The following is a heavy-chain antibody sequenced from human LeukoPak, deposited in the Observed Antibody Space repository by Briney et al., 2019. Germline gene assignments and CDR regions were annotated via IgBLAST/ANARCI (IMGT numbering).Heavy chain of an antibody. V-gene: IGHV4-34*01. CDR1: GGSFSGYY. CDR2: INHSGST. J-gene: IGHJ6*02. D-gene: IGHD3-22*01. CDR3: ARGPIATYYDSSGYWPKYYYYGMDV. Sequence: SETLSLTCAVYGGSFSGYYWSWIRQPPGKGLEWIGEINHSGSTNYNPPLKSRVTISVDTSKNQFSLKLSSVTAADTAVYYCARGPIATYYDSSGYWPKYYYYGMDVWGQGTTVTVSS.